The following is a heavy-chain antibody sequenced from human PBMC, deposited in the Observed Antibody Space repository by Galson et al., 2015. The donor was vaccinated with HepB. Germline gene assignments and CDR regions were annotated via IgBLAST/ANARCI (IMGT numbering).Heavy chain of an antibody. V-gene: IGHV3-30*04. CDR1: GLTFRNYA. D-gene: IGHD7-27*01. CDR2: ISHVGSNK. CDR3: ARDGDGDAFDI. Sequence: SLRLSCAASGLTFRNYAMHWVRQAPGKGLEWVAVISHVGSNKYYEDSVKGRFTISRDNSKNTLYLQMNSLRAEDTAVYYCARDGDGDAFDIWGQGTMVTVSS. J-gene: IGHJ3*02.